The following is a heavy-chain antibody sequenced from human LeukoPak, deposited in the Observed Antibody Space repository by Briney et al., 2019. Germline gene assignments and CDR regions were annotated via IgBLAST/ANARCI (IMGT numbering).Heavy chain of an antibody. D-gene: IGHD2-2*01. Sequence: PSQTLSLTCTVSGGSISSGGYYWSWIRQHPGKGLEWIRYIYYSGSTYYNPSLKSRVTISVDTSKNQFSLKLSSVTAADTAVYYCASSPGYCSSTSCYEDFAGMDVWGQGTTVTVSS. V-gene: IGHV4-31*03. J-gene: IGHJ6*02. CDR1: GGSISSGGYY. CDR3: ASSPGYCSSTSCYEDFAGMDV. CDR2: IYYSGST.